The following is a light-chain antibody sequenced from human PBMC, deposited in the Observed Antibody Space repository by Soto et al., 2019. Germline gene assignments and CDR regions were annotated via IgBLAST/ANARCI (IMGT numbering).Light chain of an antibody. Sequence: EIVLTQSPATLSLSPGERATLSCRASQSVGGYLAWYQQKPGKAPRLLIYDASNRVTGIPARFSGSGSGTDFTLAISSLEPEDLAVYYCQQRSNWPLLTFGGGTKVEIK. V-gene: IGKV3-11*01. J-gene: IGKJ4*01. CDR2: DAS. CDR3: QQRSNWPLLT. CDR1: QSVGGY.